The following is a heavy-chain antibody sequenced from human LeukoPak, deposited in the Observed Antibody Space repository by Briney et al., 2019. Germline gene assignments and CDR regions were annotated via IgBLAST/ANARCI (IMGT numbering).Heavy chain of an antibody. CDR1: GGSFSSDNYY. V-gene: IGHV4-61*01. Sequence: SETLSLTCTVSGGSFSSDNYYWSWIRQPPGKGLEWIGDVNDSGRTNYNPSLKSRVTISADTSKKQFSLKLRSVTAADTAVYYCARDRKGVTLVRGVGLHYYYGMDVWGQGTTVTVSS. CDR2: VNDSGRT. J-gene: IGHJ6*02. CDR3: ARDRKGVTLVRGVGLHYYYGMDV. D-gene: IGHD3-10*01.